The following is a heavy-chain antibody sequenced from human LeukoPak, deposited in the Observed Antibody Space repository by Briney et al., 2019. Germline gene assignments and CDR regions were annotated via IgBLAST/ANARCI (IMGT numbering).Heavy chain of an antibody. Sequence: SDTLSLTRTLSGPSISSSSYYCAWIPQPPGKVLEWIGSIYYSGSTYYNPSLNSRVTISVDTSKNQYSLKLSSVTAADTAVYYCARHLCGDSDAFDIWGQGTMVTVSS. CDR1: GPSISSSSYY. D-gene: IGHD7-27*01. CDR2: IYYSGST. V-gene: IGHV4-39*01. J-gene: IGHJ3*02. CDR3: ARHLCGDSDAFDI.